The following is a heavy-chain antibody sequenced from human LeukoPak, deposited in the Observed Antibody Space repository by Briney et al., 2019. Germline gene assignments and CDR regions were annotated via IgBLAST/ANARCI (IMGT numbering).Heavy chain of an antibody. CDR3: ARDRSGTGPAVLYYFDY. Sequence: GGSLRLSCAASGFTFSNYAMHWVRQAPDKGLEWVAVISYDGSNKYYADSVKGRFTMSRDNSMNTLFLQMNSLRAEDTAVYYCARDRSGTGPAVLYYFDYWGQGTLVTVSS. V-gene: IGHV3-30*04. CDR1: GFTFSNYA. J-gene: IGHJ4*02. CDR2: ISYDGSNK. D-gene: IGHD1-26*01.